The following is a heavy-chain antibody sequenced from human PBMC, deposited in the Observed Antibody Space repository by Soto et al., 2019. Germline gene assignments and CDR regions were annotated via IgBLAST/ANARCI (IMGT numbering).Heavy chain of an antibody. CDR1: GFTFSSYA. J-gene: IGHJ2*01. V-gene: IGHV3-30*14. Sequence: QVQLVESGGGVVQPGRSLRLSCAASGFTFSSYAMHWVRQAPGKGLEWVAVISYDGSNKYYADSVKGRFTISRDNSKNTLLLEMNSLRADDKAVYLCARDPLWGTAMVLWYFDLWGRGTLVTVSS. CDR2: ISYDGSNK. D-gene: IGHD5-18*01. CDR3: ARDPLWGTAMVLWYFDL.